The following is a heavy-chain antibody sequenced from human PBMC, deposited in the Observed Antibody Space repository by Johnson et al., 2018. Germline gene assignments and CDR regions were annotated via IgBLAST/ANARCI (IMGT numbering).Heavy chain of an antibody. V-gene: IGHV3-9*01. J-gene: IGHJ6*02. D-gene: IGHD3-16*01. Sequence: VQLVQSGGGLVQPGRSLRLSCAASGFTFDDYAMHWVRQAPGKGLEWVSGISWNSGSIGYADSVKGRFTISRDNAKNSLYLQMNSLRAEDTALYYCARGDHDLGGMDVWGQGTTVIVSS. CDR1: GFTFDDYA. CDR2: ISWNSGSI. CDR3: ARGDHDLGGMDV.